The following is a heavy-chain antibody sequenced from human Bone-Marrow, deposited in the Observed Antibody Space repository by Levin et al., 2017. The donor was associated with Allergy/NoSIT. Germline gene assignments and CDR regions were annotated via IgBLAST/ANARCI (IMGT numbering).Heavy chain of an antibody. V-gene: IGHV3-30*18. CDR3: AKASHFHTD. CDR2: ISFNGGKK. J-gene: IGHJ4*02. CDR1: GFTFSSYG. D-gene: IGHD2-8*02. Sequence: GGSLRLSCAASGFTFSSYGMHWVRQAPGKGLEWVAFISFNGGKKCYVDSVKGRFSISRDNSKSTLFLQMNNLRAEDTALYSCAKASHFHTDWGQGTLVIVSS.